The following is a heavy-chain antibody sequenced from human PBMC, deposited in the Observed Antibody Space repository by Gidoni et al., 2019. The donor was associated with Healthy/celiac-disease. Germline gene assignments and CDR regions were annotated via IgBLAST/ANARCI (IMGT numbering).Heavy chain of an antibody. D-gene: IGHD3-22*01. CDR1: GLTFSSYA. CDR3: AKPYDSSGYYSYYFDY. J-gene: IGHJ4*02. V-gene: IGHV3-23*01. CDR2: ISGSGGST. Sequence: EVQLLESGGGLVQPGGSLRLSCAASGLTFSSYAMSWVRQAPGKGLEWVSAISGSGGSTYYADSGKGQFTISRDNSKNTLYLQMNSLRAEDTAVYYCAKPYDSSGYYSYYFDYWGQGTLVTVSS.